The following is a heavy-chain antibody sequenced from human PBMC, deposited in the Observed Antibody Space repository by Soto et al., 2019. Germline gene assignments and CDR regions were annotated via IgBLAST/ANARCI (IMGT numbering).Heavy chain of an antibody. J-gene: IGHJ4*02. CDR2: IIPIFGTA. CDR3: ATPREYQLRNFDY. CDR1: GGTFSSYA. V-gene: IGHV1-69*01. Sequence: QVQLVQSGAEVKKPGSSVKVSCKASGGTFSSYAISWVRQAPGQGLEWMGGIIPIFGTANYAQKFQGRVTITADESTSTVYMELSSLRSEDTAVYYSATPREYQLRNFDYWGQGTLVTVSS. D-gene: IGHD2-2*01.